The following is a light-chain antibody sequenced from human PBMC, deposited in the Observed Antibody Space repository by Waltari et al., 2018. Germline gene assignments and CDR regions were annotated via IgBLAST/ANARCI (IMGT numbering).Light chain of an antibody. Sequence: QSALTQPASVSGSPGQSITISCTGTSSDVGSYNLVSWYQQHPGKAPKLLIYEGSKRPSGVSIRFSWSKSVNTASLTISGLQAEDEADYYCCSYACSWVFGGGTKLTVL. CDR3: CSYACSWV. CDR1: SSDVGSYNL. CDR2: EGS. V-gene: IGLV2-23*01. J-gene: IGLJ3*02.